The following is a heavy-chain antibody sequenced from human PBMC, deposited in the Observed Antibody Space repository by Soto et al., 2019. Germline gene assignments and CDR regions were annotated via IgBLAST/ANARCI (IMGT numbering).Heavy chain of an antibody. CDR2: IYYSGST. CDR3: ARLTYYDFWSGYLGGYGMDA. D-gene: IGHD3-3*01. Sequence: LALTCTMSSGSISRGGYYWSWIRQHPGKGLEWIGYIYYSGSTYYNPSLKSRVTISVDTSKNQFSLKLSSVTAADTAVYYCARLTYYDFWSGYLGGYGMDAWGQGTTVTVSS. CDR1: SGSISRGGYY. J-gene: IGHJ6*02. V-gene: IGHV4-31*03.